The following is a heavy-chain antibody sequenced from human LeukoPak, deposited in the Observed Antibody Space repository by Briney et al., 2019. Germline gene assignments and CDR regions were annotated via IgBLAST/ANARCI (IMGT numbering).Heavy chain of an antibody. V-gene: IGHV1-8*03. CDR3: ARTRTYYYDSSGRYYFDY. CDR1: GYTFTSYD. CDR2: MNPNSRNT. D-gene: IGHD3-22*01. J-gene: IGHJ4*02. Sequence: GASVKVSCKASGYTFTSYDINWVRQATGQELEWMGWMNPNSRNTGYAQKFQGRVTITMNTSISTAYMELSSLRSEDTAVYYCARTRTYYYDSSGRYYFDYWGQGTLVTVSS.